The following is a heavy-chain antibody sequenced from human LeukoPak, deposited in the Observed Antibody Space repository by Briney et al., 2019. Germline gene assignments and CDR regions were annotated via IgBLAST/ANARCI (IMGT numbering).Heavy chain of an antibody. J-gene: IGHJ4*02. CDR3: ARDTGIAVAGPGY. CDR1: GFTLSSYS. V-gene: IGHV3-21*01. D-gene: IGHD6-19*01. CDR2: ISSSSSYI. Sequence: GGSLRLSRAASGFTLSSYSMNWVRQAPGKGLEWVSSISSSSSYIYYADSVKGRFTISRDNAKNSLYLQMNSLRAEDTAVYYCARDTGIAVAGPGYWGQGTLVTVSS.